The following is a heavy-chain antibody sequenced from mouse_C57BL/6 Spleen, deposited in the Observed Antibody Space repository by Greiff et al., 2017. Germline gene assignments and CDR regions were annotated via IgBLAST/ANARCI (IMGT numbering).Heavy chain of an antibody. CDR3: ARDRGYDGYYRAMDY. Sequence: EVMLVESEGGLVQPGSSMKLSCTASGFTFSDYYMAWVRQVPEKGLEWVANINYDGSSTYYLDSLKSRFIISRDNAKNILYLQMSSLKSEDTATYYCARDRGYDGYYRAMDYWGQGTSVTVAS. V-gene: IGHV5-16*01. J-gene: IGHJ4*01. CDR2: INYDGSST. D-gene: IGHD2-3*01. CDR1: GFTFSDYY.